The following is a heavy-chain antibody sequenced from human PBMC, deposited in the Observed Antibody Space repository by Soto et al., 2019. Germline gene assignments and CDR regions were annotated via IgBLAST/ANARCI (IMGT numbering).Heavy chain of an antibody. CDR3: ARDMFFTSGSYYKAAGDYYYYYGMDV. CDR1: GGSISSGDYY. V-gene: IGHV4-30-4*01. J-gene: IGHJ6*02. Sequence: PSETLSLTCTVSGGSISSGDYYRSWIRQPPGKGLEWIGYIYYSGSTYYNPSLKSRVTISVDTSKNQFSLKLSSVTAADTAVYYCARDMFFTSGSYYKAAGDYYYYYGMDVWGQGTTVTVSS. CDR2: IYYSGST. D-gene: IGHD3-10*01.